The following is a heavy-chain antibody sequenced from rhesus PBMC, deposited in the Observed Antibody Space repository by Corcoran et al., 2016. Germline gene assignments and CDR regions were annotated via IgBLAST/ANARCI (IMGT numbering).Heavy chain of an antibody. CDR2: IYGTSTST. J-gene: IGHJ4*01. CDR3: ARALYYYSGTYYYYFDY. Sequence: QLQLQESGPGLVKPSETLSLTCAVSGGSISSNYWSWIRQPPGKGLEWIGYIYGTSTSTNYNPSLKSRVTISKDTSKNQFSLKLTSVTAADTAVYYCARALYYYSGTYYYYFDYWGQGVLVTVSS. V-gene: IGHV4S10*01. CDR1: GGSISSNY. D-gene: IGHD3-16*01.